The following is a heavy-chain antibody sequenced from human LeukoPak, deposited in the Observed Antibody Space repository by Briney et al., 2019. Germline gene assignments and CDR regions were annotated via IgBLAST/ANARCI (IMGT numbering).Heavy chain of an antibody. V-gene: IGHV4-34*01. Sequence: PSETLSLTCAVYGGSFSGYYWSWIRQPPGKGLEWIGEINHSGSTNYNPSLKSRVTISVDTSKNQFSLKLSSVTAADTAVCYCARDLGTPAFDIWGQGTMVTVSS. CDR3: ARDLGTPAFDI. J-gene: IGHJ3*02. CDR1: GGSFSGYY. CDR2: INHSGST.